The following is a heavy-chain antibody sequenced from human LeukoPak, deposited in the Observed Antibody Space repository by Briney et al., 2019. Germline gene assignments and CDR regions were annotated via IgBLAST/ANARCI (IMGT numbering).Heavy chain of an antibody. CDR2: TSSGGELT. CDR1: GFTFSIYA. D-gene: IGHD3-22*01. V-gene: IGHV3-23*01. CDR3: AKDRPNYYHDNGHYYRRGGDC. Sequence: GGSLRLSCAASGFTFSIYAMSWVRQGTGKGLEWVSSTSSGGELTFFADSVKGRFTISRDNSKNTLYLQMNSLRAEDTAVYYCAKDRPNYYHDNGHYYRRGGDCWGQGTLVTVSS. J-gene: IGHJ4*02.